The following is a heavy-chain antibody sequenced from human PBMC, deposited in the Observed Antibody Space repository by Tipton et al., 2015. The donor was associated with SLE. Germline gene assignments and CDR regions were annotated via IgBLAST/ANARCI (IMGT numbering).Heavy chain of an antibody. V-gene: IGHV4-4*08. CDR2: IYTNERS. CDR1: GASVSSYY. Sequence: TLSLTCNVSGASVSSYYWSWIRQPPGKGLGWIGYIYTNERSDYDPSLKSRVTMSVDTSKNHFSLKVNSVTAADTAVYYCARVWAGEGDVFDIWGQGTMVSVSS. CDR3: ARVWAGEGDVFDI. D-gene: IGHD3-16*01. J-gene: IGHJ3*02.